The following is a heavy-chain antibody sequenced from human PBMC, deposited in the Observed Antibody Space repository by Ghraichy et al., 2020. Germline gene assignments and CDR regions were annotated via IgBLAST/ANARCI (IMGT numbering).Heavy chain of an antibody. Sequence: GGSLRLSCVGSGFMFRTYNMNWVRQAPGRGLEWVSSMSSSGRYTYYLDSVKGRFTISRDNAKNSLYLQMNNLRAEATAVYFCARDFPHPNHFASWGLGTLVTVSS. CDR3: ARDFPHPNHFAS. J-gene: IGHJ4*02. CDR1: GFMFRTYN. V-gene: IGHV3-21*01. CDR2: MSSSGRYT.